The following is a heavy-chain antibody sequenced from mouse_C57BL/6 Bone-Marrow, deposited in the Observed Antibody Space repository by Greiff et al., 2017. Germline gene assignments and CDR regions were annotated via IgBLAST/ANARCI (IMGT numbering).Heavy chain of an antibody. CDR1: GYTFTSYG. V-gene: IGHV1-81*01. CDR2: IYPRSGIT. CDR3: ARGSHYGSAAWFAY. J-gene: IGHJ3*01. Sequence: QVQLKQSGAELARPGASVKLSCKASGYTFTSYGISWVKQRTGQGLEWIGEIYPRSGITYYNEKFKGMATLTADKSSSTAYMELRSLTSEDSAVYFCARGSHYGSAAWFAYWGQGTLVTVSA. D-gene: IGHD1-1*01.